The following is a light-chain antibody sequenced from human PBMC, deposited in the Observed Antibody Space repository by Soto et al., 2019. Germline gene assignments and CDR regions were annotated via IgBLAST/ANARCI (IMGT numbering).Light chain of an antibody. V-gene: IGKV3-15*01. CDR3: QQYRSWPRT. CDR1: QSVDSN. CDR2: GAS. J-gene: IGKJ1*01. Sequence: EIGLTQSPSTLSVSPGERVTISCMASQSVDSNLAWYQQKPGQAPRLLIYGASTRATDMPGRFSGRGAGAEFTLTISSLQSEDFAVYYCQQYRSWPRTFGQGTKVDIK.